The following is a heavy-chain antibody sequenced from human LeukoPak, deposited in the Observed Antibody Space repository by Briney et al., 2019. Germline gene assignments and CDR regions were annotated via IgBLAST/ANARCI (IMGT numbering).Heavy chain of an antibody. V-gene: IGHV3-7*01. Sequence: GGSLRLSCAASGFTFSSYAMHWVRQAPGKGLEWVANIKQDGSEKYYVDSVKGRFTISRDNAKNSLYLQMNSLRAEDTAVYYCARDLGGSGSYNNWFDPWGQGTPVTVSS. CDR3: ARDLGGSGSYNNWFDP. CDR2: IKQDGSEK. J-gene: IGHJ5*02. CDR1: GFTFSSYA. D-gene: IGHD3-10*01.